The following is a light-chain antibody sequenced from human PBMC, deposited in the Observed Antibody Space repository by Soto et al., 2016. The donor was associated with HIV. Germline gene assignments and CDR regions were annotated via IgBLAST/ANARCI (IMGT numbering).Light chain of an antibody. CDR2: AAS. CDR3: LQHNTYPRT. CDR1: QGISSY. Sequence: AIRMTQSPSSFSASTGDRVTITCRASQGISSYLAWYQQKPGKAPKLLIYAASTLQSGVPSRFSGSGSGTEFTLTISSLRAEDFATYYCLQHNTYPRTFGQGTRVDVK. V-gene: IGKV1-8*01. J-gene: IGKJ1*01.